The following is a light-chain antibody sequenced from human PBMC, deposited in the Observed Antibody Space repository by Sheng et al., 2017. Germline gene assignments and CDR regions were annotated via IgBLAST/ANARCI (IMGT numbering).Light chain of an antibody. CDR2: ATF. V-gene: IGKV3-20*01. CDR3: QHYGRSPPRYT. CDR1: QNIGGDQ. Sequence: EIVLTQSPGTLSLSPGERATLSCRASQNIGGDQFAWYHQRRGQAPKLLIHATFRRLDGTPDRFIATGSGTDFTLTINRLEPDDFGVYFCQHYGRSPPRYTFGQGTRVE. J-gene: IGKJ2*01.